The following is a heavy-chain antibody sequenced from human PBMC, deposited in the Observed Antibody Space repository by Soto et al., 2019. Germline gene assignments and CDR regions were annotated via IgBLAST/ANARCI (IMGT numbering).Heavy chain of an antibody. J-gene: IGHJ4*02. Sequence: PSETLSLTCAVSGASIRSNNWWSWVRQPPGKGLEWIGEIFHSGSTNYNPSLKTRLTISVDKSKNQFSLKLSSVTAADTAVYYCARVYSGSYSDSWGRGTRVT. D-gene: IGHD1-26*01. CDR3: ARVYSGSYSDS. CDR2: IFHSGST. CDR1: GASIRSNNW. V-gene: IGHV4-4*02.